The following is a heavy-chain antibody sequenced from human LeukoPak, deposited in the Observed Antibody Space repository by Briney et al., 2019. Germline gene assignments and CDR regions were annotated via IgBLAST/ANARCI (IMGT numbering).Heavy chain of an antibody. Sequence: GGSLRLSCAASGFTFSSYGMHWVRQAPGKGLEWVASIRYDGSNKYYADSVKGRFTISRDNAKNSLYLQMNSLRAEDKAVYYXXXXXXXXXXXXXDYWGQGTLVTVSS. V-gene: IGHV3-30*02. J-gene: IGHJ4*02. CDR2: IRYDGSNK. CDR1: GFTFSSYG. CDR3: XXXXXXXXXXXXDY.